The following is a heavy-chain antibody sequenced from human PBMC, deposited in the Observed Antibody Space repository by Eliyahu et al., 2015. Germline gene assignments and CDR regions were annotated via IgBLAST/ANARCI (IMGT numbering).Heavy chain of an antibody. CDR1: GGSFXGYY. V-gene: IGHV4-34*01. CDR2: INPSGST. D-gene: IGHD3-3*01. Sequence: QVQLQQWGAGLLKPSETLSLTCAVYGGSFXGYYWSWIRQPPGKGLEWIGEINPSGSTNYNPSLKSRVTISVDTSKNQFSLKLSSVTAADTAVYYCARGLNDFWSGSTRGGWFDPWGQGTLVTVSS. J-gene: IGHJ5*02. CDR3: ARGLNDFWSGSTRGGWFDP.